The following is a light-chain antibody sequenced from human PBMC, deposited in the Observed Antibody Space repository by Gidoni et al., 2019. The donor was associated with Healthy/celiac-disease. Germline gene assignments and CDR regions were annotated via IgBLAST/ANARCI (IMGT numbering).Light chain of an antibody. Sequence: DIQMTQSPTSLSASVGDRVIITCRASQSIFSSLNWYQQKPGKAPKLVIYGASSLQSGVPSRFSGSGSGTDFTLTISSLRPEDFATYYCQQSDSTPRTFGQGTKVEI. CDR2: GAS. V-gene: IGKV1-39*01. J-gene: IGKJ1*01. CDR1: QSIFSS. CDR3: QQSDSTPRT.